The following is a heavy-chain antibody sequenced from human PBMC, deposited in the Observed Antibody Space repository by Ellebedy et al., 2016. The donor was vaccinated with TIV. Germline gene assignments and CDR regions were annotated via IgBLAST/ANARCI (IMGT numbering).Heavy chain of an antibody. CDR2: MNPNSGGA. Sequence: ASVKVSXXASGYTFTGYYMHWVRQPPGQGLEGMGWMNPNSGGAHYAQKFQGRVNMTRDTSTSTAYMGLSRLRSDDTAGYYCARDRGGTAGGAFDIWGQGTMVTVSS. J-gene: IGHJ3*02. CDR1: GYTFTGYY. CDR3: ARDRGGTAGGAFDI. D-gene: IGHD3-16*01. V-gene: IGHV1-2*02.